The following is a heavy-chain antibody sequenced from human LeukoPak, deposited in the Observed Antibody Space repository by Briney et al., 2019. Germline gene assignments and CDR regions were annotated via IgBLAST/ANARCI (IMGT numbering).Heavy chain of an antibody. CDR1: GGSISSYY. Sequence: SETLSLTCTVSGGSISSYYWSWIRQPPGKGLEWIGYIYYSGSTNYNPSLKSRVTISVDTSKNQFSLKLSSVTAADTAVCYCARGLYSSGWSYYFDYWGQGTLVTVSS. J-gene: IGHJ4*02. V-gene: IGHV4-59*01. CDR2: IYYSGST. D-gene: IGHD6-19*01. CDR3: ARGLYSSGWSYYFDY.